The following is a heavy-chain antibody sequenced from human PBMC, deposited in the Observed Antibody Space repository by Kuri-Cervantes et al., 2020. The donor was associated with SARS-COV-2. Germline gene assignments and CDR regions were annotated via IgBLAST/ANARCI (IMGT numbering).Heavy chain of an antibody. V-gene: IGHV4-34*01. CDR3: ARGPRRVNGSRPRLRDSFDL. CDR2: INQSGST. J-gene: IGHJ3*01. D-gene: IGHD1-26*01. Sequence: SETLSLTCALYDASFSIYYWSWVRQPPGRGLEWIADINQSGSTNYNPSLKSRLTISVDTSKNQFFLKMTYMTAADAAMYYCARGPRRVNGSRPRLRDSFDLWGQGTMVTVSS. CDR1: DASFSIYY.